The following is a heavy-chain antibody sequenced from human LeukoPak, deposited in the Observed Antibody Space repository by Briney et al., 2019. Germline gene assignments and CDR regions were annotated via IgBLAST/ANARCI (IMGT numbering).Heavy chain of an antibody. D-gene: IGHD3-16*01. Sequence: GGSLRLSCAASGFALSSHWMIWVRQAPGKGLEWVANIKQDGSEKYYVDSVKGRFTISRDNAKNSLYLQMNTLRAEDTAMYYCAKDAQPRSRWFDPWGQGTLVTVSS. CDR2: IKQDGSEK. V-gene: IGHV3-7*03. CDR1: GFALSSHW. J-gene: IGHJ5*02. CDR3: AKDAQPRSRWFDP.